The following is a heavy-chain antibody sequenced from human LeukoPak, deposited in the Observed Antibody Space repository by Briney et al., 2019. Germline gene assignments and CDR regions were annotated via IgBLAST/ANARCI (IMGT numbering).Heavy chain of an antibody. J-gene: IGHJ4*02. CDR1: GFAFTAYL. CDR2: MSSDGNAI. Sequence: GGSLRFSCAASGFAFTAYLIHWVRQPPGKGLEWVAVMSSDGNAIFYADSVRGRFTISRDNSKNTLYLQVNSLRVEDTAVYYCVREGEHFDYWGQGTLVTVSS. V-gene: IGHV3-30-3*01. D-gene: IGHD1/OR15-1a*01. CDR3: VREGEHFDY.